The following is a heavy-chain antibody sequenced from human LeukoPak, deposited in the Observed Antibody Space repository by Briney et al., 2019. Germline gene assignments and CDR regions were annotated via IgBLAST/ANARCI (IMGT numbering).Heavy chain of an antibody. CDR3: ITPLPYSAQ. CDR1: GFTFRNYG. J-gene: IGHJ4*02. CDR2: LSDAGVRI. D-gene: IGHD2-21*01. Sequence: GGSLRLSCTASGFTFRNYGMSWVRQAPGKGLEWVSGLSDAGVRIFYADSVRGRFTVSRDNSKNTLYLQMDSLRAEDTAVYYCITPLPYSAQGGQGTLVTVSS. V-gene: IGHV3-23*01.